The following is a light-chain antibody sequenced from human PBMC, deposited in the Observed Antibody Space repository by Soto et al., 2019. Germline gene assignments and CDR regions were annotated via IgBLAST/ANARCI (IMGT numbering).Light chain of an antibody. CDR2: GAS. V-gene: IGKV3D-20*02. CDR1: QGVSSSY. Sequence: IVLTHSPDTLSLSPGERATLSCRSSQGVSSSYLAWYQQKPGQAPRLLIYGASSRAAGIPDRFSGSGSGTDFTLTISSLEPEDFAVYYCQQRNIWPPVDFGQGTRLEIK. J-gene: IGKJ5*01. CDR3: QQRNIWPPVD.